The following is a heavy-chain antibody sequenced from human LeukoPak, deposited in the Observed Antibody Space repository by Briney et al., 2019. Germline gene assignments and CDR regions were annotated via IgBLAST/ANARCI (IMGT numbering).Heavy chain of an antibody. V-gene: IGHV1-69*05. D-gene: IGHD4-23*01. CDR3: ARGGDYGGMERAFDI. Sequence: SVKVSCKASGGTSSSYAISWVRQAPGQGLEWMGGIIPIFGTANYAQKFQGRVTITTDESTSTAYMELSSLRSEDTAVYYCARGGDYGGMERAFDIWGQGTMVTVSS. CDR2: IIPIFGTA. J-gene: IGHJ3*02. CDR1: GGTSSSYA.